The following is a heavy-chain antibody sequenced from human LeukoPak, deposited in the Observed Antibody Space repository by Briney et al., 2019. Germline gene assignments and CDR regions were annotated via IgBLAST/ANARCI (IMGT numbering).Heavy chain of an antibody. Sequence: GASVKVSCKASGYTFTGYYMHWVRQAPGQGLEWMGWINPNSGGTNYAQKFQGRVTMTRDTSISTAYMELSRLRSDDTAVCYCATKDVSTVTTIGMDVWGQGTTVTVSS. J-gene: IGHJ6*02. D-gene: IGHD4-17*01. CDR2: INPNSGGT. CDR3: ATKDVSTVTTIGMDV. V-gene: IGHV1-2*02. CDR1: GYTFTGYY.